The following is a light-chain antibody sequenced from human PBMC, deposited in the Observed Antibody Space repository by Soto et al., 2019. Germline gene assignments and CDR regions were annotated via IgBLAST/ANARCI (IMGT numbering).Light chain of an antibody. Sequence: DIQMTQSPSTLSASIGDRVTITCRASQSVDIWLAWFQQKPGKAPKVMIYKVSTLASGVPSRFSGSGSGTEFTLTISSLQPEDFATYYCKHYSGHSPWTFGQGTKVEIK. CDR1: QSVDIW. CDR2: KVS. V-gene: IGKV1-5*03. J-gene: IGKJ1*01. CDR3: KHYSGHSPWT.